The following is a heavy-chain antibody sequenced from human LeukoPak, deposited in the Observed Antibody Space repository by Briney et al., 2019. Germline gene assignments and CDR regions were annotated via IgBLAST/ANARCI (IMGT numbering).Heavy chain of an antibody. CDR1: GGTFSSYA. Sequence: SVKVSCKASGGTFSSYAISWGRQAPGQGLEWMGGTIPIFGTANYAQKSQGRVTITTDESTSTAYMELSSLRSEDTAVYYCARGHYDILTGTRARGIVAFDIWGQGTMVTVSS. D-gene: IGHD3-9*01. CDR2: TIPIFGTA. CDR3: ARGHYDILTGTRARGIVAFDI. V-gene: IGHV1-69*05. J-gene: IGHJ3*02.